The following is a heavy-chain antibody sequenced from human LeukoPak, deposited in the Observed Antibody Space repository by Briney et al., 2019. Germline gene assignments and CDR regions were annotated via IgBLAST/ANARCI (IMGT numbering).Heavy chain of an antibody. CDR3: ARRRTTDDAFDI. CDR1: GGSISSSSYY. J-gene: IGHJ3*02. V-gene: IGHV4-39*01. Sequence: SETLSLTCTVSGGSISSSSYYWGWIRQPPGKGLEWIGSIYYSGSTYYNPSLKSRVTTSVDTSKNQFSLKLSSVTAADTAVYYCARRRTTDDAFDIWGQGTMVTVSS. CDR2: IYYSGST. D-gene: IGHD4-17*01.